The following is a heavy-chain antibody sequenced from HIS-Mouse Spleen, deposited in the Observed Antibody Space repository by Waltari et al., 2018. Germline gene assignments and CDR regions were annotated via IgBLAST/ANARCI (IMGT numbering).Heavy chain of an antibody. D-gene: IGHD2-2*01. Sequence: QVQLQQWGAGLLKPSETLSLTCAVYGGSFSGYYWSWIRQPPGKGLEWIGEINHSGSTTYNPSLKSRVTISVDTSKNQFSLKLSSVTAADTAVYYCARGLPDIVVVPAAAVKCPWGQGTLVTVSS. CDR2: INHSGST. V-gene: IGHV4-34*01. CDR1: GGSFSGYY. J-gene: IGHJ5*02. CDR3: ARGLPDIVVVPAAAVKCP.